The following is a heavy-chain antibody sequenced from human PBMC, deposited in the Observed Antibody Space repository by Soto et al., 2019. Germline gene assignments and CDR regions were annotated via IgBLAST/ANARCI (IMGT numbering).Heavy chain of an antibody. J-gene: IGHJ4*02. CDR2: ISGSDGST. CDR3: AKMSAKFATGGENFDY. Sequence: GGSLRLSCAASGFTFSSYAMSWVRQAPGKGLEWVSAISGSDGSTYYADSVKGRFTISRDNSKNTLYLQMNSLRAEDTAVYYCAKMSAKFATGGENFDYWGQGTLVTVSS. D-gene: IGHD2-8*02. V-gene: IGHV3-23*01. CDR1: GFTFSSYA.